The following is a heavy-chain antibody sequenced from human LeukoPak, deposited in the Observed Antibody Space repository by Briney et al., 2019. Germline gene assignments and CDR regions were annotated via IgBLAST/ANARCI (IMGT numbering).Heavy chain of an antibody. Sequence: GGSLRLSRAASGFTFSSYSMNWVRQAPGKGLEWVSYISSSSTIYYADSVKGRFTISRDNAKNSLYLQMNSLRAEDTAVYYCAREGITIFGVSPDAFDIWGQGTMVTVSS. V-gene: IGHV3-48*01. CDR2: ISSSSTI. CDR3: AREGITIFGVSPDAFDI. D-gene: IGHD3-3*01. J-gene: IGHJ3*02. CDR1: GFTFSSYS.